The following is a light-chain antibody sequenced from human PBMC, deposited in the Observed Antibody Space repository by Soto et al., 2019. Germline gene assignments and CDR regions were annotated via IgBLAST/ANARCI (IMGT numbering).Light chain of an antibody. CDR3: QQYNSYCT. J-gene: IGKJ2*02. Sequence: DLQMKQSPSTLSASVGDRVTITCRASQSINTWLAWFQQKPGKAPKLLIYGASTLESGVPSRFSGSGSGTEFTLTISSLQPDDFATYYCQQYNSYCTFGQGTKVDIK. CDR1: QSINTW. V-gene: IGKV1-5*01. CDR2: GAS.